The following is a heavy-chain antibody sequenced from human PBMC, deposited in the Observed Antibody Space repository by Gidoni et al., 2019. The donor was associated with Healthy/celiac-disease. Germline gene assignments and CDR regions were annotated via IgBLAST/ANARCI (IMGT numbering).Heavy chain of an antibody. CDR2: IYYSGST. D-gene: IGHD1-26*01. CDR3: ARDGGSYYIDY. J-gene: IGHJ4*02. Sequence: QLQLQESGPGLVKPSETLSLTCTVSGGSISSSSYYWGWIRQPPGKGLAWSGSIYYSGSTYYNPSLKSRVTISVDTSKNQFSLKLSSVTAADTAVYYCARDGGSYYIDYWGQGTLVTVSS. V-gene: IGHV4-39*07. CDR1: GGSISSSSYY.